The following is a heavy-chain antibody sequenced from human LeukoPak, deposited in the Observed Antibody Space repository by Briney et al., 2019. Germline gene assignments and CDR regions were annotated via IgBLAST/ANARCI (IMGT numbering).Heavy chain of an antibody. D-gene: IGHD2-8*01. CDR3: AREMYPFDY. J-gene: IGHJ4*02. Sequence: GGSLRLSCAASGFTFSSYEMNWVRQAPGKGLEWISYISSSGSVIHCADSVKGRFTISRDNAKNSLYLQMNSLRAEDTAVYYCAREMYPFDYWGQGTLVTVSS. CDR2: ISSSGSVI. CDR1: GFTFSSYE. V-gene: IGHV3-48*03.